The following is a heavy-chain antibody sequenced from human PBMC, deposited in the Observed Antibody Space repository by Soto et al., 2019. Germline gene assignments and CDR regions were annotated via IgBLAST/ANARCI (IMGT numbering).Heavy chain of an antibody. D-gene: IGHD3-3*01. Sequence: GASVKVSCKASGYTFTSYGISWVRQAPGQGLEWMGWISAYNGNTNYAQKLQGRVTMTTDTSTSTAYMELRSLRSDDTAVYYCAKVANVGVVVEYFDHWGQGSLVTVSS. CDR2: ISAYNGNT. J-gene: IGHJ4*02. CDR1: GYTFTSYG. CDR3: AKVANVGVVVEYFDH. V-gene: IGHV1-18*04.